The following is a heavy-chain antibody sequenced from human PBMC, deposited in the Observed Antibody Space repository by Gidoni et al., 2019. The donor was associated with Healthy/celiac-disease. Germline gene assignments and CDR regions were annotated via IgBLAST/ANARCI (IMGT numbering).Heavy chain of an antibody. CDR1: GFSLRNARMG. J-gene: IGHJ4*02. V-gene: IGHV2-26*01. CDR2: IFSNDEK. CDR3: ARAENGGGDCYPYYFDY. D-gene: IGHD2-21*02. Sequence: HVTLKESAPVLGKPPATLTLTCTVSGFSLRNARMGVSWIRQHPGKALEWLAHIFSNDEKSYSTSLKSRLTISKDTSKSQVVLTMTNMDPVDTATHYCARAENGGGDCYPYYFDYWGQGTLATVSS.